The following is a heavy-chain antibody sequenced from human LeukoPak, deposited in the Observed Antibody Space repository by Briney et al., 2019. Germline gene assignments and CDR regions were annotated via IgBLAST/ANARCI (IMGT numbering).Heavy chain of an antibody. Sequence: PSETLSLTCTVSGGSISSYYWSWIRQPPGKGLEWIWYIYYSGSTNCNPSVKSRVAMSVDTSKKQFSLKLSSLTAADTAVYYCARGGTAVIAPYAFDIWGQGTMVTVSS. CDR1: GGSISSYY. CDR3: ARGGTAVIAPYAFDI. D-gene: IGHD4-23*01. V-gene: IGHV4-59*01. J-gene: IGHJ3*02. CDR2: IYYSGST.